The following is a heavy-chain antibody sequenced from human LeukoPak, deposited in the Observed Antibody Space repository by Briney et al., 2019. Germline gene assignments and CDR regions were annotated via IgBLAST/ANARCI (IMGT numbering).Heavy chain of an antibody. CDR3: ARADGVDTAMEY. CDR2: ISSSSSYI. J-gene: IGHJ4*02. Sequence: GGSLRLSCAASGFSVSSYSMNWVRQAPGKGLEWVSSISSSSSYIYYADSVKGRFTISRDNAKNSLYLQMNSLRAEDTAVYYCARADGVDTAMEYWGQGTLVTVSS. V-gene: IGHV3-21*01. D-gene: IGHD5-18*01. CDR1: GFSVSSYS.